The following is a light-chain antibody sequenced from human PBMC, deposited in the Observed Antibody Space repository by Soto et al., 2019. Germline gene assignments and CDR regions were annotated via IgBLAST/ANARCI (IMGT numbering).Light chain of an antibody. CDR3: QQYNNWQWT. J-gene: IGKJ1*01. Sequence: TVMTQSPPTVSVSPGERAPLSCRASLSVCSNLPLYQEILGQAPRLLIYGASTRATGITARFSGSGSGTDFTLTISSLQSEDFAVYYCQQYNNWQWTFGQGTKVDIK. V-gene: IGKV3-15*01. CDR2: GAS. CDR1: LSVCSN.